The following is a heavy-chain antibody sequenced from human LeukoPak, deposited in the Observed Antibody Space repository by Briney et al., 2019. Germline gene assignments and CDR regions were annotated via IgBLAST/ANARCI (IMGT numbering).Heavy chain of an antibody. J-gene: IGHJ6*02. V-gene: IGHV3-7*03. D-gene: IGHD6-19*01. CDR3: AKGNEWLVLPTYGMDV. CDR1: GFTFSSYW. Sequence: GGSLRLSCAASGFTFSSYWMSWVRQAPGKGLEWVANIKQDGSEKYYVDSVKGRFTISRDNAKNSLYLQMNSLRAEDTAVYYCAKGNEWLVLPTYGMDVWGQGTTVTVSS. CDR2: IKQDGSEK.